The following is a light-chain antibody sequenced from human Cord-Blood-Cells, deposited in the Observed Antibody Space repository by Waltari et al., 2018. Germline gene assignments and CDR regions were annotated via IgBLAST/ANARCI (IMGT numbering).Light chain of an antibody. CDR1: SSHIGSNP. V-gene: IGLV1-44*01. CDR3: AAWDDSLNAWV. CDR2: SKN. J-gene: IGLJ3*02. Sequence: QSVLTQPPSASGTPGQRVTISCSGSSSHIGSNPVNWYQQLPGTAPKLLIYSKNQRPSGVPDRFSGSKSGTSASLAISGLQSEDEADYYCAAWDDSLNAWVFGGGTKLTVL.